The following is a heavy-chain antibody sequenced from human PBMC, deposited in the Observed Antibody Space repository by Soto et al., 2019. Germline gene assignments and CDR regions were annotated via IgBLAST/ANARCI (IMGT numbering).Heavy chain of an antibody. V-gene: IGHV3-30*18. D-gene: IGHD6-13*01. Sequence: QVQLVESGGGVVQPGRSLRLSCAASGFPFSSYGMHWVRQAPGKGLKWVAIISYDGSNKYYADSVKGRFTISRDISKSTLFLQMDSLTPEDTAVYYCAKGPSRYGTSWTIDYWGQGTLVTVSS. J-gene: IGHJ4*02. CDR1: GFPFSSYG. CDR3: AKGPSRYGTSWTIDY. CDR2: ISYDGSNK.